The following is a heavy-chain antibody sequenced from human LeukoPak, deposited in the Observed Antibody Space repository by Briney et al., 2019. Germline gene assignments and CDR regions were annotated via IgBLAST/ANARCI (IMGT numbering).Heavy chain of an antibody. CDR2: ITSNLNTI. D-gene: IGHD3-10*01. CDR1: GFTFSTYN. J-gene: IGHJ3*02. Sequence: GGSLRLSCAASGFTFSTYNMNWVRQAPGKGLEWLAYITSNLNTIYYADSVKGRFTISRDNAKNSLYLQMNSLRAEDTAVYYCARLQYYYGSGAFDIWGQGTMVTVSS. V-gene: IGHV3-48*04. CDR3: ARLQYYYGSGAFDI.